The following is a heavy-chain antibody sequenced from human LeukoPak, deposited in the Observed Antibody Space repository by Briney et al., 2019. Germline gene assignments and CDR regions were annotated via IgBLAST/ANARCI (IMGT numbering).Heavy chain of an antibody. D-gene: IGHD4-17*01. CDR1: GFSLSDAW. CDR3: ARDEPGADYGDYGFGY. CDR2: ISSSSSTI. J-gene: IGHJ4*02. Sequence: PGGSLRLSCAASGFSLSDAWMNWVRQAPGKGLEWVSYISSSSSTIYYADSVKGRFTISRDNAKNSLYLQMNSLRDEDTAVYYCARDEPGADYGDYGFGYWGQGTLVTVSS. V-gene: IGHV3-48*02.